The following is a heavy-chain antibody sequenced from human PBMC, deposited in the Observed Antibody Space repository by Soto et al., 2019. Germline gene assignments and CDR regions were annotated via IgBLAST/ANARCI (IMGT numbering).Heavy chain of an antibody. J-gene: IGHJ6*02. CDR2: IIHSGST. Sequence: SETLSLTCAVYGGSFSGYSWSWIRQPPGKGLEWIGEIIHSGSTNYNPSLKSRVTISEDTAKNQFSLKLSSVTAADTAVYFCARNGRDGMDFWGQGTTVTVSS. V-gene: IGHV4-34*12. CDR1: GGSFSGYS. CDR3: ARNGRDGMDF.